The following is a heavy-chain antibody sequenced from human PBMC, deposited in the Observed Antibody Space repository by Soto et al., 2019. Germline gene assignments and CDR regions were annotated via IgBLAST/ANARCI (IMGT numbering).Heavy chain of an antibody. D-gene: IGHD2-15*01. V-gene: IGHV1-3*01. J-gene: IGHJ6*02. CDR1: GYTFIGYA. Sequence: ASVKVSCKASGYTFIGYAMHWVRQAPGQRLEWMGWINAGNGNAKYSQKFQGRVTITADKSTSTAYMELSSLRSEDTAVYYCARESDIVVVVAATRYYYYYYGMDVWGQGTTVTVSS. CDR2: INAGNGNA. CDR3: ARESDIVVVVAATRYYYYYYGMDV.